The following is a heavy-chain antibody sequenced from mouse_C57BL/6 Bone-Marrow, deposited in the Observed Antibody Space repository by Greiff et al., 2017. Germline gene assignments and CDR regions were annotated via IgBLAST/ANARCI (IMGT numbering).Heavy chain of an antibody. V-gene: IGHV1-42*01. CDR1: GYSFTGYY. Sequence: VQLQQSGPELVKPGASVKISCKASGYSFTGYYMNWVKQSPEKSLEWIGEINPSTGGTTYNQKFKAKATLTVDKSSSTAYMQLKSLTSEDSAVYHCATPYFGYWGQGITLTVSS. CDR3: ATPYFGY. J-gene: IGHJ2*01. CDR2: INPSTGGT.